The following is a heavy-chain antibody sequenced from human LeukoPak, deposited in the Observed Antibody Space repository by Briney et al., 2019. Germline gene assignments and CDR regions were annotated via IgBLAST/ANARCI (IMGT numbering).Heavy chain of an antibody. V-gene: IGHV3-23*01. CDR3: AKDSGPDDAFDI. Sequence: GGSLRLSCAASGFTFSGYAMSWVRQAPGKGLEWVSAISGSGGSTYYADSVKGRFTISRDNSKNTLYLQMNSPRAEDTAVYYCAKDSGPDDAFDIWGQGTMVTVSS. J-gene: IGHJ3*02. CDR1: GFTFSGYA. CDR2: ISGSGGST. D-gene: IGHD3-10*01.